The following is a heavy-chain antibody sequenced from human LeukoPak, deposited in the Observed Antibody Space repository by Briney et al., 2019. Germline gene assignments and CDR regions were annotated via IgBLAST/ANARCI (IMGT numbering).Heavy chain of an antibody. CDR1: GFTFSSYG. V-gene: IGHV3-30*02. CDR3: ARGYDSSGYYTAY. D-gene: IGHD3-22*01. J-gene: IGHJ4*02. Sequence: GGSLRLSCAASGFTFSSYGMHWVRQAPGKGLEWVAFIRYDGSNKYYADSVKGRFTISRDNSKNTLYLQMNSLRAEDTAVYYCARGYDSSGYYTAYWGQGTLVTVSS. CDR2: IRYDGSNK.